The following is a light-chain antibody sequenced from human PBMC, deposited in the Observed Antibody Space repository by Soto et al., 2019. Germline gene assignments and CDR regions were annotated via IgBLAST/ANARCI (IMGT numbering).Light chain of an antibody. CDR1: QSLLHSNGYNY. J-gene: IGKJ4*01. V-gene: IGKV2-28*01. Sequence: DIVMTQSPLSLPVTPGEPASISCRSSQSLLHSNGYNYLDRYLQKQGQSPQLLTYLGSNRASGVPDRFRGSGSGTDSTLKSSRVEAEDVGVYYCMQTLQTPLTFGGGTKVEIK. CDR3: MQTLQTPLT. CDR2: LGS.